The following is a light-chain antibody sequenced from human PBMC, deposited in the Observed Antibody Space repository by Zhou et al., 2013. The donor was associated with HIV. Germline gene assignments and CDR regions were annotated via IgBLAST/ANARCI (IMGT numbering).Light chain of an antibody. CDR2: GAS. CDR1: QSVSSSY. Sequence: EIVLTQSPGTLSLSPGDGATLSCRASQSVSSSYLAWYQQKPGQAPRLLIYGASSRATGIPDRFSGSGSGTDFTLTISRLEPEDFAVYYCQQYGSLLTFGPWDQSGYQT. J-gene: IGKJ3*01. CDR3: QQYGSLLT. V-gene: IGKV3-20*01.